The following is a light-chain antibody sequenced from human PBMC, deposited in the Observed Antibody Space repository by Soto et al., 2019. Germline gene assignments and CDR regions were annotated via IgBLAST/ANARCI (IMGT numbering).Light chain of an antibody. CDR2: GAT. V-gene: IGKV3-15*01. J-gene: IGKJ1*01. Sequence: IVMTQSPATLSVSPWERATLSCRASQSVSILLAWYQQKPGQAPRLLLHGATTRATGIPARFSGSGSGTDFTLTISSLEAEDFAVYYCQQRSNWPTWTFGQGTKVDIK. CDR1: QSVSIL. CDR3: QQRSNWPTWT.